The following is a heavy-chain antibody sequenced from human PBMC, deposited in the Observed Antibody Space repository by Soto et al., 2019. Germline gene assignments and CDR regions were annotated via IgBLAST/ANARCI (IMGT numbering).Heavy chain of an antibody. CDR3: ARLGGYYQALDH. Sequence: PSETLSLTCTVSGGTISTYYWRWIRQPPGKGLEWIENLYYSGRTHYNASLKSRLTISKDTSKNHFSLKLNSVTASDTAVHYCARLGGYYQALDHWSQGTLVTVSS. CDR2: LYYSGRT. D-gene: IGHD3-3*01. J-gene: IGHJ4*02. V-gene: IGHV4-59*08. CDR1: GGTISTYY.